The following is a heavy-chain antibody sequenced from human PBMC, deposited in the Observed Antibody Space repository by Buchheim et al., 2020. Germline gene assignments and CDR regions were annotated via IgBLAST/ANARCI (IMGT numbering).Heavy chain of an antibody. CDR2: ISYDGSNK. J-gene: IGHJ4*02. Sequence: VQLLESGGGLVQPGRSLRLSCAASGFTFSSYGMHWVRQAPGKGLEWVAVISYDGSNKYYADSVKGRFTISRANSKNTLYLQMNSLRAEDTAVYYCAKDFRPGIAAAGTAADYWGQGTL. D-gene: IGHD6-13*01. V-gene: IGHV3-30*18. CDR3: AKDFRPGIAAAGTAADY. CDR1: GFTFSSYG.